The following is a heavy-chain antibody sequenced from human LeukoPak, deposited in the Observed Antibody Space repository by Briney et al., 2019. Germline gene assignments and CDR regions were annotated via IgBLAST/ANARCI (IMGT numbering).Heavy chain of an antibody. V-gene: IGHV1-69*05. Sequence: SVKVSCKASGGTFSSYGISWVRQAPGQGLEWMGGIIPIFGTANYAQKFQGRVTITTDESTSTAYMELSSLRSEDTAVYYCATGYCSSTSCPFDYWGQGTLVTVSS. CDR2: IIPIFGTA. D-gene: IGHD2-2*01. CDR3: ATGYCSSTSCPFDY. CDR1: GGTFSSYG. J-gene: IGHJ4*02.